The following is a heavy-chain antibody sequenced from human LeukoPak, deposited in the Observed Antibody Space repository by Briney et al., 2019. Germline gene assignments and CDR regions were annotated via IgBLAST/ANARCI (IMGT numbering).Heavy chain of an antibody. J-gene: IGHJ5*02. CDR1: GYTFTSYY. Sequence: ASVKVSCKASGYTFTSYYMHWVRQAPGQGLEWMGIINPSGGSTSYAQKFQGRVTMTTDTSTSTAYMELRSLRSDDTAVYYCARVAPWSTWFDPWGQGTLVTVSS. D-gene: IGHD3-3*01. CDR2: INPSGGST. V-gene: IGHV1-46*01. CDR3: ARVAPWSTWFDP.